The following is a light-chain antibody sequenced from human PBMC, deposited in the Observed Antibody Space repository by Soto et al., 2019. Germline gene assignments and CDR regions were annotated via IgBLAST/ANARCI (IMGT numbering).Light chain of an antibody. CDR1: GSNIGAGYD. CDR3: QSYDSTLDARYV. V-gene: IGLV1-40*01. CDR2: GDS. J-gene: IGLJ1*01. Sequence: QSVLTQPPSVSGAPGQRVTISCTGSGSNIGAGYDVHWYQHRPGTAPKLLVFGDSHRPSGVPDRFSGSKSGTSASLAITGLQAEDEGDYYCQSYDSTLDARYVFGTGNKLTVL.